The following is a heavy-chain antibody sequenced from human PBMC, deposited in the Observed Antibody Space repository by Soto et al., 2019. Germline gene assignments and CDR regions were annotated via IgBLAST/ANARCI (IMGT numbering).Heavy chain of an antibody. CDR1: GYTFTDYG. J-gene: IGHJ4*02. V-gene: IGHV1-8*01. Sequence: QVQLVQSGAEVKKPGASVKVSCKVSGYTFTDYGINWVRQASGQGLEWMGWVNPTSGNTGYAQKFQGRVTMTWNTSISTAYVELSSLRSEDTAVYYCASWAGYSKWGQGTLVTVST. D-gene: IGHD3-9*01. CDR2: VNPTSGNT. CDR3: ASWAGYSK.